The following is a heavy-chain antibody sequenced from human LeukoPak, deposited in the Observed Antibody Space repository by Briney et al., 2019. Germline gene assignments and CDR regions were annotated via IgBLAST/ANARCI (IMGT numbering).Heavy chain of an antibody. Sequence: TSETLSLTCAVYGGSFSGYYWSRIRQPPGKGLEWIGEINHSGSTNYNPSLKSRVTISVDTSKNQFSLKLSSVTAADTAVYYCARRRRFFATRFYYFDYWGQGTLVTVSS. V-gene: IGHV4-34*01. CDR1: GGSFSGYY. J-gene: IGHJ4*02. D-gene: IGHD2/OR15-2a*01. CDR3: ARRRRFFATRFYYFDY. CDR2: INHSGST.